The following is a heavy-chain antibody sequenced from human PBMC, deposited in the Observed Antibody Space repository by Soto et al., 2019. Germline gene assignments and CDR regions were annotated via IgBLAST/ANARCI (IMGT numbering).Heavy chain of an antibody. J-gene: IGHJ6*02. V-gene: IGHV5-51*01. Sequence: GESLKISCKGSGYSFTTYWIGWVRQMPGKGLEWMGIVYPGDSDTRYSPSFQGQVTISADKSISTAYLQWNSLKASDTAMYYCARLNSYGDYPYYYGMDVWGQGTTVTVSS. D-gene: IGHD4-17*01. CDR2: VYPGDSDT. CDR1: GYSFTTYW. CDR3: ARLNSYGDYPYYYGMDV.